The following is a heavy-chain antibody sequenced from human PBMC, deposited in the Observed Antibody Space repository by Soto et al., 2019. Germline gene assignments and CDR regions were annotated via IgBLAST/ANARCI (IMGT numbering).Heavy chain of an antibody. CDR2: IRSKAYGGTT. Sequence: WVGFIRSKAYGGTTEYAASVKGRFTISRDDSKSIAYLQMNSLKTEDTAVYYCTRSSSGSRRVYYGMDVWGQGTTVTVS. D-gene: IGHD5-18*01. J-gene: IGHJ6*02. CDR3: TRSSSGSRRVYYGMDV. V-gene: IGHV3-49*02.